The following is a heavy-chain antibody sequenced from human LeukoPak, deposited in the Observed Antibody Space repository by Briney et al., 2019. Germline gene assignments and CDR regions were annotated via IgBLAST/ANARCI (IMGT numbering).Heavy chain of an antibody. V-gene: IGHV4-59*08. J-gene: IGHJ4*02. D-gene: IGHD2-15*01. CDR3: ARLVAPDMDYFDY. CDR2: IYYTGST. Sequence: PSETLSLTCTVSGGSISDFHWSWIRQPPGKGLEWIGYIYYTGSTTYNPSLKSRVTISVDTSKNQFSLKLSSVTAADTAVYHCARLVAPDMDYFDYWGQGTLVTVSS. CDR1: GGSISDFH.